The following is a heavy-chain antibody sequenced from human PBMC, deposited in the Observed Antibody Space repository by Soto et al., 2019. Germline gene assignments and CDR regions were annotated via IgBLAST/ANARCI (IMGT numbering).Heavy chain of an antibody. D-gene: IGHD3-16*01. CDR3: GKEQGVRPGGGGTEPLDI. V-gene: IGHV1-46*01. CDR2: INPNGGST. CDR1: GYSFTSQY. Sequence: QVQLVQSGAEVKKPGASLKISCEASGYSFTSQYVHWVRQAPGQGLEWMGIINPNGGSTTYAQKFQGRVPRHRDTPTGNVHRGPGSLPFGDTAAYYCGKEQGVRPGGGGTEPLDIWGQGTMVTVAS. J-gene: IGHJ3*02.